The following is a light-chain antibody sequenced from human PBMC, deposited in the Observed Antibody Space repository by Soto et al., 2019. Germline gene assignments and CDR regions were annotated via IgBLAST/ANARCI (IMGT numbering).Light chain of an antibody. Sequence: IQLTQSPATLSVSIGERVTITCRASQTISSCVAWYQQEPGTAPNLLIYKASTLTSGVPSRFSGSGSGTEFTLTIIRLQPDDFATYYCQXYTSYSEAXGQGTKVDIK. CDR2: KAS. CDR3: QXYTSYSEA. J-gene: IGKJ1*01. V-gene: IGKV1-5*03. CDR1: QTISSC.